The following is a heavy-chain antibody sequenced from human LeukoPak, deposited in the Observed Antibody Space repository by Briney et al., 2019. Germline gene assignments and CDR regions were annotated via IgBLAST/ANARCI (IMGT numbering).Heavy chain of an antibody. V-gene: IGHV4-34*01. Sequence: SETLSLTCTVYGGSFSGYYWSWIRQPPGKGLEWIGEINHSGSTNYNPSLKSRVTISVVTSKNQFSLKLSSVTAADTAVYFCASYYYDSSGYPYSSFDYWGQGTLVTVSS. CDR2: INHSGST. CDR3: ASYYYDSSGYPYSSFDY. D-gene: IGHD3-22*01. CDR1: GGSFSGYY. J-gene: IGHJ4*02.